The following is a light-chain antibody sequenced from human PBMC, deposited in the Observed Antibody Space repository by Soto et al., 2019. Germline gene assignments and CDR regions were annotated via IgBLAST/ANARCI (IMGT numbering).Light chain of an antibody. CDR3: SSYTSSSTRV. CDR1: SSEVGGYNY. CDR2: DVS. J-gene: IGLJ3*02. V-gene: IGLV2-14*01. Sequence: QSALTQPASVSGSPGQSITISCTGTSSEVGGYNYVSWYQQHPGKAPKLMIYDVSNRPSGVSNRFSGSKSDNTASLTISGLQAEDEADYYCSSYTSSSTRVFGGGTKVTVL.